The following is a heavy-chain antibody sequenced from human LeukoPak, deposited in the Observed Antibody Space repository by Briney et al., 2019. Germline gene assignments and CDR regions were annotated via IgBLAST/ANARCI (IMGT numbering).Heavy chain of an antibody. D-gene: IGHD4-17*01. J-gene: IGHJ4*02. V-gene: IGHV3-30*04. CDR3: AKYRDYDNDYFDY. Sequence: GGSLRLSCAASGFTFSSYAMHWVRQASGKGLEWVAVISYDGSNKYYADSVKGRCTISRDNSKNTLYLQMNSLRAEDTAVYYCAKYRDYDNDYFDYWGQGTLVTVSS. CDR2: ISYDGSNK. CDR1: GFTFSSYA.